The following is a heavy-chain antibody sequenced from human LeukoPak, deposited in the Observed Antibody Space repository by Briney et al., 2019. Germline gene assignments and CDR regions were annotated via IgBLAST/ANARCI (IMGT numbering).Heavy chain of an antibody. V-gene: IGHV3-23*01. Sequence: PGGSLRLSCAASGFTFSSYGMSWVRQAPGKGLEWVSAISGSGGSTYYADSVKGRFTISRDNSKNTLYLQMNSLKTEDTAVYYCTTESLLWFGEFMSYYFDYWGQGTLVTVSS. J-gene: IGHJ4*02. CDR1: GFTFSSYG. CDR2: ISGSGGST. D-gene: IGHD3-10*01. CDR3: TTESLLWFGEFMSYYFDY.